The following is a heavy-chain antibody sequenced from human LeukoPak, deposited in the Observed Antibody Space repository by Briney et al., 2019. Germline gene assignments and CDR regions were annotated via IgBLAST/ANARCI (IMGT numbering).Heavy chain of an antibody. CDR2: ISWNSGSI. Sequence: PGRSLRLSCAASGFTFDDYAMHWVRQAPGKGLEWVSGISWNSGSIGYADSVKGRFTISRDNAKNSLYLQMNSLRAEDTALYYCAKDMNPTDDAFDIWGQGALVTVSS. D-gene: IGHD1-14*01. CDR1: GFTFDDYA. J-gene: IGHJ3*02. CDR3: AKDMNPTDDAFDI. V-gene: IGHV3-9*01.